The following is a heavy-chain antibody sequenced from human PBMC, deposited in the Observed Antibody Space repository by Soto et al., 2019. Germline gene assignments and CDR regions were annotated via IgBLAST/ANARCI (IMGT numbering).Heavy chain of an antibody. Sequence: QVQLVESGGGVVQPGRSLRLSCAASGFTFSSYAMHWVRRAPGKGLEWMAVMSYDGSNKYYADSVKGRFTISRENSKNTLYLQRNSLRPEDTALYYCARDGGAYWGQGTLVIVSS. CDR1: GFTFSSYA. V-gene: IGHV3-30-3*01. J-gene: IGHJ4*02. CDR3: ARDGGAY. CDR2: MSYDGSNK. D-gene: IGHD3-16*01.